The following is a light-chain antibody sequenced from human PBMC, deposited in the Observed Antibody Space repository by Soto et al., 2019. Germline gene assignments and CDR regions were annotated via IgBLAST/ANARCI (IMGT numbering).Light chain of an antibody. V-gene: IGKV3-15*01. CDR1: QIVRSN. J-gene: IGKJ1*01. Sequence: EIVMTQAPATLSVSPGERATLSCRASQIVRSNLAWYQQKPGQTPRLLIYGASTRAPGIPARLSGSGSGTEFTLNISSLQSEDFAVYSCKQNYNWPWTFGQGTKVEI. CDR2: GAS. CDR3: KQNYNWPWT.